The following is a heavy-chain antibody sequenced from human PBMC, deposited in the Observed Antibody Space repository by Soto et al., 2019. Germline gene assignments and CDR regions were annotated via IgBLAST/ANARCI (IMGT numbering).Heavy chain of an antibody. CDR2: INAAIGNT. Sequence: QVQLVQSGAEVKKPGASGKVSCKASGYTFTNYAMHWVRQAPGQRLEWMGWINAAIGNTKYSQKFQGSVTITRDTSANTAYMELSSLRSEDTAVYYCARRNVYGSGSYSFDYWGQGTLVTVSS. V-gene: IGHV1-3*01. J-gene: IGHJ4*02. D-gene: IGHD3-10*01. CDR1: GYTFTNYA. CDR3: ARRNVYGSGSYSFDY.